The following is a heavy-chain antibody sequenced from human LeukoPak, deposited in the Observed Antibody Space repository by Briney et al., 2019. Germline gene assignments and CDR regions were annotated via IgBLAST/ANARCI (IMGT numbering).Heavy chain of an antibody. J-gene: IGHJ4*02. Sequence: GASVKVSCKASGGTFSSYAISWVRQAPGRGLEWMGRIIPILGIANYAQKFQGRVTITADKSTSTAYMELSSLRSEDTAVYYCARDITMVRGVDYWGQGTLVTVSS. V-gene: IGHV1-69*04. D-gene: IGHD3-10*01. CDR1: GGTFSSYA. CDR3: ARDITMVRGVDY. CDR2: IIPILGIA.